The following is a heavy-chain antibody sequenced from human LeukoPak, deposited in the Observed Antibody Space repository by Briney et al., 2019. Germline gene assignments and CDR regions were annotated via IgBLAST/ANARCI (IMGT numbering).Heavy chain of an antibody. D-gene: IGHD6-13*01. CDR2: IYYSGST. CDR3: AREGYSSSWYFMSSHLTRLVYNWFDP. CDR1: GGSISSGSFY. Sequence: SETLSLTCTVSGGSISSGSFYWGWIRQPPGKGLEWIGSIYYSGSTYYNPSLKSRVTISVDTSKNQFSLKLSSVTAADTAVYYCAREGYSSSWYFMSSHLTRLVYNWFDPWGQGTLVTVSS. V-gene: IGHV4-39*07. J-gene: IGHJ5*02.